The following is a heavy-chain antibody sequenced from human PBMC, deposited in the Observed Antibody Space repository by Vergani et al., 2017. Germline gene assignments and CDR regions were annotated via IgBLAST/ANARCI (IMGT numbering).Heavy chain of an antibody. J-gene: IGHJ4*02. CDR3: AKDRKGAVAGTDFDY. CDR2: ISGSGGST. D-gene: IGHD6-19*01. V-gene: IGHV3-23*01. Sequence: EVQLLESGGGLVQPGGSLRLSCAASGFTFSSYAMSWVRQAPGKGVEWVSAISGSGGSTYYADSVKGRFTISRDNSKNMLYLQMNSLRAEDTALCYCAKDRKGAVAGTDFDYWGQGTLVTVSS. CDR1: GFTFSSYA.